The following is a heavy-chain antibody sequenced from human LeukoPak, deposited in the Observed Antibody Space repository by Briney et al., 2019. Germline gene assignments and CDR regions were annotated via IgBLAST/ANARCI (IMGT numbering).Heavy chain of an antibody. J-gene: IGHJ4*02. CDR3: ARDYGYRNGWFGAPFDY. CDR2: IKEDGNEE. V-gene: IGHV3-7*01. Sequence: GSLRLSCAASGFTFSTHWMTWVRQAPGKGLEWVATIKEDGNEEYYVDSVKGRFTISRDNAMNSLNLQLSSLRAEDTAVYYCARDYGYRNGWFGAPFDYWGQGTLVTVSS. CDR1: GFTFSTHW. D-gene: IGHD6-13*01.